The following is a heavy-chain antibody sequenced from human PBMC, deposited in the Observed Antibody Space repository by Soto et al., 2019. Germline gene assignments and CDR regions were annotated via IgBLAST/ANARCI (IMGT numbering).Heavy chain of an antibody. CDR2: ISAYNGNT. J-gene: IGHJ6*02. V-gene: IGHV1-18*01. Sequence: ASVKVSCKASGYTFTSYGISWVRQAPGQGLEWMGWISAYNGNTNYAQKLQGRVTMTTDTSTSTAYMELRSLRSDDTAVYYCARRMGIVVVPAAITRYYYGMDVWGQGTTVTVSS. CDR1: GYTFTSYG. CDR3: ARRMGIVVVPAAITRYYYGMDV. D-gene: IGHD2-2*01.